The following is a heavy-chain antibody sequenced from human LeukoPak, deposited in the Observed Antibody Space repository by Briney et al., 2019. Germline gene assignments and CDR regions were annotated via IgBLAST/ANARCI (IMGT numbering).Heavy chain of an antibody. V-gene: IGHV1-69*04. Sequence: SVKVSCKASGGTFSSYAISWVRQAPGQGLEWMGRITPILGIANYAQKFQGRVTITADKSTSTAYMELSSLRSEDTAVYYCARDPGNYGSGSYRTKNWFDPWGQGTLVTVSS. CDR2: ITPILGIA. J-gene: IGHJ5*02. D-gene: IGHD3-10*01. CDR1: GGTFSSYA. CDR3: ARDPGNYGSGSYRTKNWFDP.